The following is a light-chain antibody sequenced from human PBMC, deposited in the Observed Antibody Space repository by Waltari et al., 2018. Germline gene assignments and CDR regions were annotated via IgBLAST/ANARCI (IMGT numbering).Light chain of an antibody. CDR2: WAS. Sequence: DIVMTQSPDSLAVSLGERATINCKSSHSVLGTSANKNYLAWYQQRPGQSPKMLFYWASVREAGVPERLSASGSGTDFTLTINSLQAEDVAVYFCQQYFSGHTFGQGTKLEIK. J-gene: IGKJ2*01. CDR3: QQYFSGHT. V-gene: IGKV4-1*01. CDR1: HSVLGTSANKNY.